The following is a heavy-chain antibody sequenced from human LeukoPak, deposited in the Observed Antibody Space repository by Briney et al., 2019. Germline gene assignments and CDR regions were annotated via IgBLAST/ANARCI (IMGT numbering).Heavy chain of an antibody. CDR2: MNPNSGNT. Sequence: GASVKVSCKASGYTFTSYDINWVRQATGQGLQWMGWMNPNSGNTGYAQKFQGRVTMTRNTSISTAYMELSSLRSEDTAVYYCARGLSYYDILTGYFYYYYGMDVWGQGTTVTVSS. D-gene: IGHD3-9*01. CDR1: GYTFTSYD. V-gene: IGHV1-8*01. J-gene: IGHJ6*02. CDR3: ARGLSYYDILTGYFYYYYGMDV.